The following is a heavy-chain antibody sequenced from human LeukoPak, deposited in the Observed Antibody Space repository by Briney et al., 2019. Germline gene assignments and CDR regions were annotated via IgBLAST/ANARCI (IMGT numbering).Heavy chain of an antibody. CDR3: ARRRIAAAGRRSAFEI. J-gene: IGHJ3*02. CDR2: INHSGST. V-gene: IGHV4-34*01. CDR1: GGSFSGYY. D-gene: IGHD6-13*01. Sequence: SKTLSLTCAVYGGSFSGYYWSWIRQPPGKGLEWIGEINHSGSTSYNPSLKSRVTISVDTSKNQFSLKVTSVTAADTAVYYCARRRIAAAGRRSAFEIWGQGTMVTVSS.